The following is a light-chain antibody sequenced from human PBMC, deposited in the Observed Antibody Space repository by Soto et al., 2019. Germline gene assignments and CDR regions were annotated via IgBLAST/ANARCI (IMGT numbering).Light chain of an antibody. V-gene: IGKV1D-16*01. CDR3: QHYDGYPQT. CDR2: AAS. Sequence: IQLTPTPGIMSTSXGVRVTSTCLASQPIRTWLAWFQQKPGKAPKSLIFAASSLHSGVPSRFSGSGSGTDFTLTISSLQAEDFGTYYCQHYDGYPQTVGQGTRLEIK. CDR1: QPIRTW. J-gene: IGKJ5*01.